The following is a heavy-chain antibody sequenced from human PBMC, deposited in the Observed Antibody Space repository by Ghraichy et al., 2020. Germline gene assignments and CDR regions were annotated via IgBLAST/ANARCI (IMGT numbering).Heavy chain of an antibody. D-gene: IGHD6-13*01. J-gene: IGHJ3*02. CDR2: ITSNGGST. Sequence: GGSLRLSCSASGFIFSSYAMHWVRQAPGKGLEYVSAITSNGGSTYYADSVKGRLTISRDNSKNTLYLQMSSLRAEDTAVYYCVKDPDIVAVGTADVFDIWGQGTMFTVSS. CDR3: VKDPDIVAVGTADVFDI. CDR1: GFIFSSYA. V-gene: IGHV3-64D*06.